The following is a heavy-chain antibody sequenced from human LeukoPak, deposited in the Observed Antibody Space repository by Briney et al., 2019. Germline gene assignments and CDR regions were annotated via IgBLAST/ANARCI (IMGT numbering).Heavy chain of an antibody. Sequence: ASVKVSRKASGYTFTDYYIHWVRQAPGQGLEWMAWINPKSGGTNYAQKFQGRVTMTRDTSINTAYMELSRLRSDDTAVYYCARGRDSGSHTYYFDYWGQGTLVTVSS. CDR1: GYTFTDYY. D-gene: IGHD1-26*01. CDR2: INPKSGGT. J-gene: IGHJ4*02. CDR3: ARGRDSGSHTYYFDY. V-gene: IGHV1-2*02.